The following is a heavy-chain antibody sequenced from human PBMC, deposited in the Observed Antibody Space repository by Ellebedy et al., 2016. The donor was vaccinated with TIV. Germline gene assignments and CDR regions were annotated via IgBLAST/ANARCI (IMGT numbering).Heavy chain of an antibody. Sequence: AASVKVSCKASGYTFTSYDINWVRQAPGQGLEWMGGIIPIFGTANYAQKFQGRVTITADESTSTAYMELSSLRSEDTAVYYCAKEGARGATTCMDVWGQGTTVTVSS. D-gene: IGHD3-10*01. V-gene: IGHV1-69*13. J-gene: IGHJ6*02. CDR1: GYTFTSYD. CDR2: IIPIFGTA. CDR3: AKEGARGATTCMDV.